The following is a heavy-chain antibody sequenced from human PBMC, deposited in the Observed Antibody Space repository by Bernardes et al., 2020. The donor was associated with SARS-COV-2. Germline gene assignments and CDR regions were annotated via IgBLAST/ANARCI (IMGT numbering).Heavy chain of an antibody. CDR3: ARVPVVTAIPLVTPLYFFDY. Sequence: SETLSLTCTVSGGSIRNSYWSWIRQPPGQGLEWIGYIYFTGSTNYNPSLKSRVTISVDTSKKQFSLKLTSVIAADTAVYYCARVPVVTAIPLVTPLYFFDYWGQGNLVTVSS. J-gene: IGHJ4*02. D-gene: IGHD2-21*02. CDR1: GGSIRNSY. V-gene: IGHV4-59*01. CDR2: IYFTGST.